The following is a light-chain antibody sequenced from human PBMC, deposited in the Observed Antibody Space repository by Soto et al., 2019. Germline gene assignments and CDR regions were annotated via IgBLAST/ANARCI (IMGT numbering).Light chain of an antibody. V-gene: IGKV1-9*01. J-gene: IGKJ2*01. Sequence: EIQLTQSPSFLSASVGDTVTISCRASQGISSDLVWYQQKPGKAPQLLIYAASTLQSGVPSRFSGSGSGTEFTLTISSLQPEDFATYYCQHLNSYPNTFGQGTKLEIK. CDR3: QHLNSYPNT. CDR2: AAS. CDR1: QGISSD.